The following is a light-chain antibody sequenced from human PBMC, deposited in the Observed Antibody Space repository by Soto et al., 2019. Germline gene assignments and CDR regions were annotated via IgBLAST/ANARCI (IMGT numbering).Light chain of an antibody. CDR2: EAS. CDR1: QSVSTW. J-gene: IGKJ2*01. CDR3: QHHDSHRGS. V-gene: IGKV1-5*01. Sequence: DIQMTQSPSILSASVGDRVTITCRASQSVSTWLAWYQQKPGQAPRLLVFEASTLHRGVPSRFSGSGSGTDFTLTISSLQPDDFATYYCQHHDSHRGSFGQGTKLEIK.